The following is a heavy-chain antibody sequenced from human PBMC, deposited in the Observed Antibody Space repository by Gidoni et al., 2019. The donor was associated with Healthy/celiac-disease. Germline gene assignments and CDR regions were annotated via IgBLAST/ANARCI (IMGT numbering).Heavy chain of an antibody. CDR2: ISYDGSNK. CDR1: GFTFSSYA. CDR3: ARDLSSSLDV. Sequence: QVQLVESGGGVVQPGRSLRLSCAASGFTFSSYAMHWVRQAPGKGLEWVAVISYDGSNKYYADSVKGRFTISRDNSKNTLYLQMNSLRAEDTAVYYCARDLSSSLDVWGQGTTVTVSS. D-gene: IGHD6-6*01. J-gene: IGHJ6*02. V-gene: IGHV3-30-3*01.